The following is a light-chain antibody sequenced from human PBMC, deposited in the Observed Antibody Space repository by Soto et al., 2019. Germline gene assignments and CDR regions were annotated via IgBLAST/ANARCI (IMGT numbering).Light chain of an antibody. CDR3: QKYNSAPRT. V-gene: IGKV1-27*01. Sequence: DDQMTQAPSSLSASVGDRVTITCRASQGISNYLAWYQQKPGKVPKLLIYAASILQSGVPSRFSGSGSGTDFTLTISSLLPEDVATYYCQKYNSAPRTFGGGTKVEIK. CDR2: AAS. J-gene: IGKJ4*01. CDR1: QGISNY.